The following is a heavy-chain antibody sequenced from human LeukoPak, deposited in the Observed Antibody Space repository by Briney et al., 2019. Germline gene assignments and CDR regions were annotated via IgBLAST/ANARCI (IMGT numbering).Heavy chain of an antibody. J-gene: IGHJ4*02. Sequence: GGSLRLSCAVSGITLSNYGMAWVRQAPGNGLEWVASLSASGGGTSYADSVRGRFTISRDNAKNTLYLQMNSLRAEDTAVYFCAKRGVVIRVILVGFHKEAYYFDSWGQGVLVTVSS. CDR3: AKRGVVIRVILVGFHKEAYYFDS. V-gene: IGHV3-23*01. D-gene: IGHD3-22*01. CDR1: GITLSNYG. CDR2: LSASGGGT.